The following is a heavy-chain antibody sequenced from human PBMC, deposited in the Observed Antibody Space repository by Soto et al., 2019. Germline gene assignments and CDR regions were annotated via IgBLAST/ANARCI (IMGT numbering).Heavy chain of an antibody. CDR3: AKRRGAGGHFDY. CDR2: VSIGGST. CDR1: GFSFSSYA. V-gene: IGHV3-23*01. Sequence: GGSLRLSCAASGFSFSSYAMGWVRQGPGKGLEWVAVVSIGGSTHYADSVRGRFTISRDNSKNTLSLQMNSLTAEDTAVYFCAKRRGAGGHFDYWGQGALVTVSS. J-gene: IGHJ4*02. D-gene: IGHD2-15*01.